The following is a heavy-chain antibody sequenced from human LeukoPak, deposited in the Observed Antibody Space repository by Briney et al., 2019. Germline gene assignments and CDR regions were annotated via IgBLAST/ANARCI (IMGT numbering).Heavy chain of an antibody. Sequence: GGSLRLSCAASGFTFSSYAMSWVRQAPGKGLEWVSSISGSGGSTYYADSVKGRFTISRDNSKNTLYLQMNSLRAEDTAVYYCAKDRGTMVRGVAEPDAFDIWGQGTMVTVSS. D-gene: IGHD3-10*01. CDR3: AKDRGTMVRGVAEPDAFDI. CDR1: GFTFSSYA. J-gene: IGHJ3*02. CDR2: ISGSGGST. V-gene: IGHV3-23*01.